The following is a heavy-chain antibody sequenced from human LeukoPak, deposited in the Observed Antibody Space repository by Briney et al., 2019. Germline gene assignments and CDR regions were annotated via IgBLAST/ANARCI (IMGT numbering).Heavy chain of an antibody. Sequence: PGGSLRLSCAASGFSFSSYWMNWVRRAPGKGLEWLANIKEDGSKKYYVDSVKGRFTISRDNAKNSLYLQMDSLRAEDTAVYYCARGRGSGSYYSFHYWGQGTLVTVSS. CDR3: ARGRGSGSYYSFHY. J-gene: IGHJ4*02. V-gene: IGHV3-7*03. CDR2: IKEDGSKK. CDR1: GFSFSSYW. D-gene: IGHD3-10*01.